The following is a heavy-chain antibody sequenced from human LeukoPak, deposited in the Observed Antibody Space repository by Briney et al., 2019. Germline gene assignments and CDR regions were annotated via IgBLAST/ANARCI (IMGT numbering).Heavy chain of an antibody. CDR2: IKQDGSEK. CDR3: ARAGRGSGYYYLDYYFDY. J-gene: IGHJ4*01. V-gene: IGHV3-7*01. D-gene: IGHD3-22*01. CDR1: GFTFSSYW. Sequence: GGSLRLSCAASGFTFSSYWMTWVRQAPGKGLEWVANIKQDGSEKYYVDSVKGRFTISRDNAKNSLYLQMNSLRAEDTAVYYCARAGRGSGYYYLDYYFDYWGQEPWSPSPQ.